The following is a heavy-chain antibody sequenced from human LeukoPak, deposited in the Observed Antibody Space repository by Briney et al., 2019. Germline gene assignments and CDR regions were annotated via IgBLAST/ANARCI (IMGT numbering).Heavy chain of an antibody. CDR2: IYSGGST. Sequence: PGGSLRLSCAASGLTVSSNYMSWVRQAPGKGLEWVSVIYSGGSTYYADSVKGRFTISRDNSKNTLYLQMSSLRAEDTAVYYCASGIAVYGMYYFDYWGQGTLVTVSS. CDR3: ASGIAVYGMYYFDY. V-gene: IGHV3-66*02. J-gene: IGHJ4*02. D-gene: IGHD6-19*01. CDR1: GLTVSSNY.